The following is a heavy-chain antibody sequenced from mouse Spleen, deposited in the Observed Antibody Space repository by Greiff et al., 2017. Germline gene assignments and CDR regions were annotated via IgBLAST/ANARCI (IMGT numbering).Heavy chain of an antibody. CDR1: GYTFTDYA. CDR3: ARGVRGLYYAMDY. J-gene: IGHJ4*01. Sequence: VKLQESGAELVRPGVSVKISCKGSGYTFTDYAMHWVKQSHAKSLEWIGVISTYYGDASYNQKFKGKATMTVDKSSSTAYMELARLTSEDSAIYYCARGVRGLYYAMDYWGQGTSVTVSS. D-gene: IGHD2-14*01. CDR2: ISTYYGDA. V-gene: IGHV1S137*01.